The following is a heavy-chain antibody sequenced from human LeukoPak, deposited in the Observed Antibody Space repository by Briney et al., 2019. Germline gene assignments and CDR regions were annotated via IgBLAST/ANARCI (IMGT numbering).Heavy chain of an antibody. CDR2: ISAYNGNT. J-gene: IGHJ5*02. CDR1: GYTFTSYG. Sequence: GASVKVSCKASGYTFTSYGISWVRQAPGQGLEWMGWISAYNGNTNYAQKLQGRVTMTTDTSTSTAYMELRSLRSDDTAVYYCARNWQWLVENWFDPWGQGTLVTVSS. CDR3: ARNWQWLVENWFDP. V-gene: IGHV1-18*01. D-gene: IGHD6-19*01.